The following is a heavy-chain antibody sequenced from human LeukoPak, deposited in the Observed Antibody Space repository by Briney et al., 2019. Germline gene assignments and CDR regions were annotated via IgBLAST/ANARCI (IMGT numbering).Heavy chain of an antibody. CDR3: ARLREIPVFGVVTKSTSYFDY. CDR1: GFTFSSYG. J-gene: IGHJ4*02. V-gene: IGHV3-23*01. CDR2: ISGSGGST. D-gene: IGHD3-3*01. Sequence: SGGSLRLSCAASGFTFSSYGMSRVRQAPGKGLEWVSAISGSGGSTYYADSVKGRFTISRDNAKNSLYLQMNSLRAEDTAVYYCARLREIPVFGVVTKSTSYFDYWGQGTLVTVSS.